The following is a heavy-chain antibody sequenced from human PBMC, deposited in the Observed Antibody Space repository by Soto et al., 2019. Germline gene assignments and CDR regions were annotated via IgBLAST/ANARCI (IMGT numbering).Heavy chain of an antibody. Sequence: EVTLVESGGGLAEPGGSRRLSCAASGFPFKNAWMSWVRQAPGKGLEWVGQIKSTPDGGTADYAAPVQGRFTISREDSTSTVYPLMNSLKTEDSAVYFCTTAPTVTTMPSWGQGTLVTVSS. CDR1: GFPFKNAW. CDR2: IKSTPDGGTA. J-gene: IGHJ5*02. V-gene: IGHV3-15*01. D-gene: IGHD4-17*01. CDR3: TTAPTVTTMPS.